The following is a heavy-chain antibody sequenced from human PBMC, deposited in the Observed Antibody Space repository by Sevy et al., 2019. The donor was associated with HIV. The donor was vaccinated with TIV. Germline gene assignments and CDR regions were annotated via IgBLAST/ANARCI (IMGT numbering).Heavy chain of an antibody. CDR1: GYTFTSYG. Sequence: ASVKVSCKASGYTFTSYGISWVRQAPGQGLEWMGWISAYNGNTNYAQKLQGRVTMTTDTSTSTAYMELRSLRSDDTAVYYCARDRYCSGGSCPLNAFDIRGQGTMVTVSS. V-gene: IGHV1-18*01. J-gene: IGHJ3*02. CDR3: ARDRYCSGGSCPLNAFDI. D-gene: IGHD2-15*01. CDR2: ISAYNGNT.